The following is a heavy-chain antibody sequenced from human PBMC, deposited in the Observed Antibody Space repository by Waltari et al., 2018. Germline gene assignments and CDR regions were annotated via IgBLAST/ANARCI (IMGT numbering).Heavy chain of an antibody. CDR1: GFTFSTYW. CDR3: ARDYGMDV. J-gene: IGHJ6*02. Sequence: EVQLVESGGGLVQPGGSLRLSCAASGFTFSTYWMNWVRQAPGKGLVWVSRINNDGRSTSYADSVKGRFTISRDNARNTLYLQMISLRVEDTAVYYCARDYGMDVWGQGTTVTVSS. V-gene: IGHV3-74*01. CDR2: INNDGRST.